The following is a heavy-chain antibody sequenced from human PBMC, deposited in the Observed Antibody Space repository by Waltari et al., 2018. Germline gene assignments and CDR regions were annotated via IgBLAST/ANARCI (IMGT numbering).Heavy chain of an antibody. CDR1: GYTFTSYY. Sequence: QVQLVQSGAEVRKPGASVTVSCKASGYTFTSYYMHWVRQAPGQGLEWMGIINPSGGGTSYAQKFQGRVTMTRDTSTSTVYMELSSLRSEDTAMYYCARSGSAYDYDFWGQGTLVTVSS. CDR3: ARSGSAYDYDF. J-gene: IGHJ4*02. D-gene: IGHD5-12*01. CDR2: INPSGGGT. V-gene: IGHV1-46*01.